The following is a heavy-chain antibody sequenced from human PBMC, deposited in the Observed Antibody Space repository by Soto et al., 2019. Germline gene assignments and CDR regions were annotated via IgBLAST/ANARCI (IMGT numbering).Heavy chain of an antibody. CDR3: ARGTPSPLIVRSSRGPWFDP. D-gene: IGHD2-15*01. CDR2: IYPGDSDT. CDR1: GYNFTTYW. V-gene: IGHV5-51*01. Sequence: VESLKISCKGSGYNFTTYWIGWVRQMPGKGLEWMGIIYPGDSDTRYSPSFQGQVTISADKSISTAYLQWSSLKASDTAVYFCARGTPSPLIVRSSRGPWFDPWGQGTLVTVSS. J-gene: IGHJ5*02.